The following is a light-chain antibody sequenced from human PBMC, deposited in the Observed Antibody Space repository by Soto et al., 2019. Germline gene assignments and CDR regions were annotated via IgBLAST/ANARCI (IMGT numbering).Light chain of an antibody. J-gene: IGKJ2*01. V-gene: IGKV2-30*02. Sequence: DVAVTQSPLSLPVTLGQPASISCSSSQSLVHSSGNTYLNWVQQRPGQSPRRLISEVSNRDSGVPDRFRGRGSGNDFTLKISRVEAEDVGIYFSMQGTHWPYTFGQGPKLEIK. CDR1: QSLVHSSGNTY. CDR3: MQGTHWPYT. CDR2: EVS.